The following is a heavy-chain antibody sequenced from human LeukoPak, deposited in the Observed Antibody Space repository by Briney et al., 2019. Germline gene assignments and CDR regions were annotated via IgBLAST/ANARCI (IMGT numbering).Heavy chain of an antibody. CDR1: GFTFSSYE. CDR2: ISSSGSTI. Sequence: PGGSLRLSCAASGFTFSSYEINWVRQAPGKGLEWVSYISSSGSTIYYVDSVKGRFTISRDNAKNSLYPQMHSLRAEDTAVYYCARVGGDYYDSSGPIDYWGQGTLVTVSS. D-gene: IGHD3-22*01. CDR3: ARVGGDYYDSSGPIDY. V-gene: IGHV3-48*03. J-gene: IGHJ4*02.